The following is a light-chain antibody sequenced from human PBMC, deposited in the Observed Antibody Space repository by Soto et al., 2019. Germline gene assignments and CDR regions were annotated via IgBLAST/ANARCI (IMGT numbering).Light chain of an antibody. V-gene: IGKV1-39*01. CDR1: QRIDSY. J-gene: IGKJ1*01. CDR2: AAS. CDR3: QQSYTTPRT. Sequence: DIQMTQSPSSLSASIGDRVTITCRASQRIDSYLSWYQHKPGKAPKLLIYAASTLQSGVPSRFSGSGSGTDFPLTISGLQSEDSASYFCQQSYTTPRTFGLGTRVEIK.